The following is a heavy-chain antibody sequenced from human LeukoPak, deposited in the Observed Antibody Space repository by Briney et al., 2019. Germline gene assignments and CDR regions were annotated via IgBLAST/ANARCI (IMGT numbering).Heavy chain of an antibody. V-gene: IGHV4-61*02. Sequence: TPSETLSLTCTVSGGSISSGSYYWSWLRQPAGKGLEWIGRIYTSGSTNYNPSLKSRVTISVDTSKNQFSLKLSSVTAADTAVYYCARIVVVPAALGYFDYWGQGTLVTVSS. D-gene: IGHD2-2*01. J-gene: IGHJ4*02. CDR1: GGSISSGSYY. CDR2: IYTSGST. CDR3: ARIVVVPAALGYFDY.